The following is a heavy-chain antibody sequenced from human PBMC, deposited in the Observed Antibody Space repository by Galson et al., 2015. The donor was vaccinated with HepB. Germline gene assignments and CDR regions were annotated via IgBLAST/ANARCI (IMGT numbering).Heavy chain of an antibody. CDR1: GFSFSDYY. V-gene: IGHV3-11*01. J-gene: IGHJ4*02. CDR3: ARVQYDILGGYFDY. CDR2: ISSSGTTK. D-gene: IGHD3-9*01. Sequence: SLRLSCAASGFSFSDYYMSWIRQAPGKGLEWLSYISSSGTTKCNTDSVKGRFTISRDNAKNSLYLQMNSLRAEDTAVYYCARVQYDILGGYFDYWGQGTLVTVSS.